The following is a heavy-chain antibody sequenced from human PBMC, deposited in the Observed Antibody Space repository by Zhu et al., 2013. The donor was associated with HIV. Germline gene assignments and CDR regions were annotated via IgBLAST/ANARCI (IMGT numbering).Heavy chain of an antibody. CDR1: GYTFTSYY. CDR3: ARGQRFYCSSTSCQHFDY. CDR2: INPSGGST. V-gene: IGHV1-46*01. J-gene: IGHJ4*02. D-gene: IGHD2-2*01. Sequence: QVQLVQSGAEVKKPGASVKVSCKASGYTFTSYYMHWVRQAPGQGLEWMGIINPSGGSTSYAQKFQGRVTMTRDTSTSTVYMELSSLRSEDTAVYYCARGQRFYCSSTSCQHFDYWGQGTLVTVSS.